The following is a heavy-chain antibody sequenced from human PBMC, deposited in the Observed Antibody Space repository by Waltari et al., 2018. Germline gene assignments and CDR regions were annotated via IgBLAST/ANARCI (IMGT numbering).Heavy chain of an antibody. J-gene: IGHJ4*02. CDR1: GYTFTSYA. D-gene: IGHD5-12*01. CDR2: LGTGDGNT. V-gene: IGHV1-3*04. CDR3: ARGYSTTYHDY. Sequence: QVQLVQSGAEVKKPGASAKLSCKASGYTFTSYALHWVRRAPGQGLEWLGYLGTGDGNTAYSPKIQGRLTITKDTSATTVYMELSSLGFEDTAMYYCARGYSTTYHDYWGQGALVTVSS.